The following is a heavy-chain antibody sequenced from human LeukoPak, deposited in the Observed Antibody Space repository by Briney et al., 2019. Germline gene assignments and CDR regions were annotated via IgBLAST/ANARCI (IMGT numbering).Heavy chain of an antibody. D-gene: IGHD3-22*01. Sequence: PGGSLRLSCGATGFTFSSYSMNWVRQAPGKGLEWVSYISSSSSTIYYADSVKGRFTISRDNAKNSLYLQMNSLRAEDTAVYYCARMGYYDSSGRYRGAFDIWGQGTMVTVSS. V-gene: IGHV3-48*01. CDR3: ARMGYYDSSGRYRGAFDI. CDR2: ISSSSSTI. J-gene: IGHJ3*02. CDR1: GFTFSSYS.